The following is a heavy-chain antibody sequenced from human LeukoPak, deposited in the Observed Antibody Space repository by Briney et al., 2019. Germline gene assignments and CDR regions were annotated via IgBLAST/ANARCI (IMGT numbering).Heavy chain of an antibody. V-gene: IGHV3-30*03. D-gene: IGHD6-19*01. Sequence: GGSLRLSCAASGFTFSSYGMHWVRQAPGKGLEWVAVISYDGSNKYYADSVKGRFTISRDNAKNSLYLQMNSLRAEDTAVYYCARGYSSGWYFGYWGQGILVTVSS. CDR3: ARGYSSGWYFGY. CDR2: ISYDGSNK. J-gene: IGHJ4*02. CDR1: GFTFSSYG.